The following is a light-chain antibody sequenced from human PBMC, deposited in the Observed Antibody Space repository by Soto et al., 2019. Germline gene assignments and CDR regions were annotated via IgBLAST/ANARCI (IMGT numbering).Light chain of an antibody. CDR2: AAS. V-gene: IGKV3-20*01. CDR1: QSVSNS. Sequence: DIVMTQSPATLSVSPGDRATLSFMASQSVSNSLAWYQQKPGQAPRLLIYAASRMHTGIPDRFSGSGSGTDFTLTISRLEPEDFAAYYCQQYDSSPLAFGRGTKVDIK. CDR3: QQYDSSPLA. J-gene: IGKJ4*01.